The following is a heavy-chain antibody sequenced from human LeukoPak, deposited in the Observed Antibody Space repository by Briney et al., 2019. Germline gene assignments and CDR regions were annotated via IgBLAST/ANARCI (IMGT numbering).Heavy chain of an antibody. V-gene: IGHV1-58*02. D-gene: IGHD5-24*01. CDR3: AADNQQITV. CDR2: IVVGSAKT. Sequence: SVKVSCKTSGFTFTTSAMQWVRQARGQRLEWIGWIVVGSAKTDYAQKFQERVTFTRGMSTSTAYMELSGLRSDDTAVYYCAADNQQITVWGQGTLVTVSS. CDR1: GFTFTTSA. J-gene: IGHJ4*02.